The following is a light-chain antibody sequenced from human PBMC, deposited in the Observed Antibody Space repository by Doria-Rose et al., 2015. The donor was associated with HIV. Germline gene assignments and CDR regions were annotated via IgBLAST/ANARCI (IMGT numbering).Light chain of an antibody. J-gene: IGKJ3*01. CDR1: QSLLYTSKNY. CDR2: WAS. V-gene: IGKV4-1*01. Sequence: TQSPESLGMSLGERATLNCKSNQSLLYTSKNYLAWYQQKPGQPTKLMSYWASTRQSGVPARFSGSGSRTDLTLTISSLEAEDVAVYYCQQCYDTPSFGPGTTVDIK. CDR3: QQCYDTPS.